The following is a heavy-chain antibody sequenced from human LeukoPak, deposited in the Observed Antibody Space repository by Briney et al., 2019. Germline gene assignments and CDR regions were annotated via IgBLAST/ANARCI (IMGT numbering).Heavy chain of an antibody. Sequence: ASVKVSCKVSGYTLTELSMFWVRQAPGKGLEWMGSFDPEDGKTVYAQKFQGRVTMTEDTSTDTAYMELCSLRSEDTAVYYCATGYLVTAGLMDVWGQGTTVTVSS. D-gene: IGHD6-13*01. CDR1: GYTLTELS. CDR3: ATGYLVTAGLMDV. V-gene: IGHV1-24*01. J-gene: IGHJ6*02. CDR2: FDPEDGKT.